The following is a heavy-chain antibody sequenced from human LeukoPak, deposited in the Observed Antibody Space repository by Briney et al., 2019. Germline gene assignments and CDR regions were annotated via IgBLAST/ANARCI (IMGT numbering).Heavy chain of an antibody. CDR1: GGSISSSSYG. J-gene: IGHJ6*03. D-gene: IGHD3-3*01. CDR2: INFGAST. CDR3: AIVTYYDFWSGYWSGLYYYYYYIDV. Sequence: SETLSLTCTVSGGSISSSSYGWGWIRQPPGKGLEWMGSINFGASTYYNPSLKRRSTISAATPKNQFSLKLTSVTAAGTAGYYCAIVTYYDFWSGYWSGLYYYYYYIDVWGKGTTVTVSS. V-gene: IGHV4-39*07.